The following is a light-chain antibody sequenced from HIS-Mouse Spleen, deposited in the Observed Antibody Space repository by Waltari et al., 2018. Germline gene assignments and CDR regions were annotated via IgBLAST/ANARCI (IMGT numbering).Light chain of an antibody. J-gene: IGLJ2*01. CDR1: SSDVGGYNY. CDR3: SSYTSSSTLVV. Sequence: QSALTQPASVSGPPGQSITISCTGTSSDVGGYNYVPRYQQHPGKAPKLMIYDVSNRPSGVSNRFSGSKSGNTASLTISGLQAEDEADYYCSSYTSSSTLVVFGGGTKLTVL. V-gene: IGLV2-14*03. CDR2: DVS.